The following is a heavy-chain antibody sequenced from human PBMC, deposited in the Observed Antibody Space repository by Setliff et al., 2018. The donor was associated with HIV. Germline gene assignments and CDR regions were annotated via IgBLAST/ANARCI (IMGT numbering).Heavy chain of an antibody. CDR2: ILYGGTT. CDR1: GGAMSRNNYY. V-gene: IGHV4-39*01. D-gene: IGHD5-12*01. Sequence: PSETLSLTCTVSGGAMSRNNYYWGWIRQPPGKGLEWIANILYGGTTYYNPSLRSRVTLSVDMSNNQFPLRLTSVTAADTAVYYCARPQGGLGGGAWFDPWGQGTPVTVSS. CDR3: ARPQGGLGGGAWFDP. J-gene: IGHJ5*02.